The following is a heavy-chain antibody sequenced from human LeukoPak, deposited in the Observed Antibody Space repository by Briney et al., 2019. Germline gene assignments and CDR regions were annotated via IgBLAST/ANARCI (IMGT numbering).Heavy chain of an antibody. CDR3: AKDLWAAAGTPSGDY. D-gene: IGHD6-13*01. CDR1: GFTFSSYA. J-gene: IGHJ4*02. Sequence: PGRSLRLSCAASGFTFSSYAMHWVRQAPGKGLEWVAVISYDGSNKYYADSVKGRFTISRDNSKNTLYLQMNSLRAEDTAVYYCAKDLWAAAGTPSGDYWAREPWSPSPQ. V-gene: IGHV3-30-3*01. CDR2: ISYDGSNK.